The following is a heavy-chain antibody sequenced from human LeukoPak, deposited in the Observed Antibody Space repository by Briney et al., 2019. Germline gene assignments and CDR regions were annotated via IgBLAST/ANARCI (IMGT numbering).Heavy chain of an antibody. CDR2: IYHSGST. CDR1: GYSISSGYY. CDR3: ARVILGPLAAAGNGAFDI. Sequence: SETLSLTCTVSGYSISSGYYWGWIRQPPGKGLEWIGSIYHSGSTYYNPSLKSRVTISVDTSKNQFSLKLSSVTAADTAVYYCARVILGPLAAAGNGAFDIWGQGTMVTVSS. V-gene: IGHV4-38-2*02. D-gene: IGHD6-13*01. J-gene: IGHJ3*02.